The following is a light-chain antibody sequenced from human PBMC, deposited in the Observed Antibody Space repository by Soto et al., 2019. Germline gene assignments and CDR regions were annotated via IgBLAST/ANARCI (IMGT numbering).Light chain of an antibody. Sequence: EIVMTQSPATLSVSPGERATLSCRASQSVSSNLAWYQQKPGQAPRLLIYGASTRATGIPARYSGSGSGTEFTLTISSRQSEDFAVYYCQQYSNWPLWTFGQGTKVEIK. J-gene: IGKJ1*01. CDR3: QQYSNWPLWT. CDR2: GAS. CDR1: QSVSSN. V-gene: IGKV3-15*01.